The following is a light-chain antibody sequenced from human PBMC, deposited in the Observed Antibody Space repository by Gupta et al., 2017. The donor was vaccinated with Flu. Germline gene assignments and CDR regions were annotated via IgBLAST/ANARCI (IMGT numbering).Light chain of an antibody. J-gene: IGLJ1*01. CDR3: AAWDDSLNGHYV. CDR1: SSNIGTNA. CDR2: DNN. V-gene: IGLV1-44*01. Sequence: QSVLPQPPSASGTPGQRVTISCSGSSSNIGTNAVHWYQQVPGTPPKLLIYDNNQRPSGVPDRFSGSKSGTSASLAISGLQSEDEADYYCAAWDDSLNGHYVFGTGTEVTVL.